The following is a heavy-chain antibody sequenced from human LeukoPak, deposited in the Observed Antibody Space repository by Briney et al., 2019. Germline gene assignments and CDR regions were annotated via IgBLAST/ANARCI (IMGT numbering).Heavy chain of an antibody. CDR3: AALVGAHGGAFDI. J-gene: IGHJ3*02. Sequence: SETLSLTCTVSGGSISSSSYYWGWIRQPPGKGLEWIGSIYYSGSTYHNPSLKSRVTISVDTSKNQFSLKLSSVTAAGTGVYFCAALVGAHGGAFDIWGQGTMVTVSS. CDR1: GGSISSSSYY. V-gene: IGHV4-39*07. D-gene: IGHD1-26*01. CDR2: IYYSGST.